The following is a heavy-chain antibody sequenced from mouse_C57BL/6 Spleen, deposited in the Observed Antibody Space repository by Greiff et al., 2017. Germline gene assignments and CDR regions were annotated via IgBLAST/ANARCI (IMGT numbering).Heavy chain of an antibody. CDR2: FYPGSGSI. CDR3: ARHDHSYYGSRHYAMDY. D-gene: IGHD1-1*01. Sequence: QVQLQQSGAELVKPGASVKLSCKASGYTFTEYTIHWVKQRPGQGLEWIGWFYPGSGSIKYNEKFKDKATLTADTSSSTVYMELSRLTSDDSAVYFCARHDHSYYGSRHYAMDYWGQGTSVTVSS. CDR1: GYTFTEYT. V-gene: IGHV1-62-2*01. J-gene: IGHJ4*01.